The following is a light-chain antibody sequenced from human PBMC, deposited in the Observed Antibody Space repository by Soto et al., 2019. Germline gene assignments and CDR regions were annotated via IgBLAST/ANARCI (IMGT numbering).Light chain of an antibody. J-gene: IGKJ4*01. CDR2: AAS. CDR3: QQSYSAPLT. CDR1: QSISTY. Sequence: DIKMTQSPSSLSASVGDRVTISCRASQSISTYLNWYQQKPGKAPKLLIYAASSVQSGVPSTFSGSGTGTDVTLTISSLQPEDFATYYCQQSYSAPLTFGGGTKVEIK. V-gene: IGKV1-39*01.